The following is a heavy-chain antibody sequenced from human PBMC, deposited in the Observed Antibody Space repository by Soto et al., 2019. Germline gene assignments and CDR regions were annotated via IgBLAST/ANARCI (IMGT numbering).Heavy chain of an antibody. D-gene: IGHD6-13*01. CDR2: ISGSGGST. CDR1: GFTFSSYA. J-gene: IGHJ4*02. Sequence: SLRLSCAASGFTFSSYAMSWVRQAPGKGLEWVSAISGSGGSTYYADSVKGRFTISRDNSKNTLYLQMNSLRAEDTAVYYCAKEPIAAAGRGTYYFDYWGQGTLVTISS. CDR3: AKEPIAAAGRGTYYFDY. V-gene: IGHV3-23*01.